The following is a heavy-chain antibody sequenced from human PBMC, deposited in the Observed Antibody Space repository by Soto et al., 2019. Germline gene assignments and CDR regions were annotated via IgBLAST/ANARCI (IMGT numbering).Heavy chain of an antibody. CDR3: AHSDGGYEIIYFDF. CDR1: GFSFTTAGVA. D-gene: IGHD5-12*01. CDR2: IYYNDDR. V-gene: IGHV2-5*01. J-gene: IGHJ4*02. Sequence: QITLQESGPTLVKPTQTRTLTCTFSGFSFTTAGVAVGWIRQTPGGALAWLTLIYYNDDRRFSPSMTTRLTITWETSKNQVVLSLTNVDPGDTATYFCAHSDGGYEIIYFDFWCQGIPVTVSS.